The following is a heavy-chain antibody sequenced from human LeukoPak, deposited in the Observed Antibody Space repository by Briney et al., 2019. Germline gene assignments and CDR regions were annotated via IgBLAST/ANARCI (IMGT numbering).Heavy chain of an antibody. CDR2: FNPNSNSA. Sequence: ASVKVSCKASGYTFTGYYMHWVRQAPGHGLEWMGWFNPNSNSAGYAQNFQGRVTITGDTSMTTAYMELTSLRSEDTAVYYCARVISGFWTGYYDPFDIWGQGTMVTVSS. CDR3: ARVISGFWTGYYDPFDI. CDR1: GYTFTGYY. D-gene: IGHD3/OR15-3a*01. J-gene: IGHJ3*02. V-gene: IGHV1-2*02.